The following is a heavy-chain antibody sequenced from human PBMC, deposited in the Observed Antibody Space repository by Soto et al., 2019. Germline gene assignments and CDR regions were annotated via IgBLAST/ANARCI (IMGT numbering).Heavy chain of an antibody. CDR1: GGTFSRHA. V-gene: IGHV1-69*01. Sequence: QVQLVQSGAEVRKPGSSVKVSCKASGGTFSRHAFSGVRQAPGQGLEWMGGIIPIFGTANHAQKFQGRVTIIADESTSTVYMELSSLRSEDTAMYYCARGWGYDSNDYYYAYWGQGTLVIVSS. D-gene: IGHD3-22*01. CDR2: IIPIFGTA. CDR3: ARGWGYDSNDYYYAY. J-gene: IGHJ4*02.